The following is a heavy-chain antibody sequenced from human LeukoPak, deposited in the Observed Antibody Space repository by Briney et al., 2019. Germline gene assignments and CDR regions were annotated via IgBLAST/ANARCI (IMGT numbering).Heavy chain of an antibody. CDR3: ARDAGGGNNWFDP. V-gene: IGHV3-48*01. CDR1: GFTFRSYS. J-gene: IGHJ5*02. Sequence: GGSLRLSCAASGFTFRSYSITWVRQAPGKGLEWVSYISSHSGSSTYYADSVKGRFTISRDNAKNSLYLQMSSLRAEDTAVYYCARDAGGGNNWFDPWGQGTLVAVSS. D-gene: IGHD2-15*01. CDR2: ISSHSGSST.